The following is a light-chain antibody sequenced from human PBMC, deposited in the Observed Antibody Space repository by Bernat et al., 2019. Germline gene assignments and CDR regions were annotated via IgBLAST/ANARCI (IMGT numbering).Light chain of an antibody. CDR2: GNN. CDR3: QSYGSSLSKSYDSSLSGWV. V-gene: IGLV1-40*01. J-gene: IGLJ3*02. CDR1: SSNIGAGYE. Sequence: QSVLTQPPSVSGAPGQRVTISCTGSSSNIGAGYEVHWYQQLPGAAPKLLIYGNNNRPSGVPDRFSGSKSGTSASLAITGLQAEDEADYYCQSYGSSLSKSYDSSLSGWVFGGGTKLTVL.